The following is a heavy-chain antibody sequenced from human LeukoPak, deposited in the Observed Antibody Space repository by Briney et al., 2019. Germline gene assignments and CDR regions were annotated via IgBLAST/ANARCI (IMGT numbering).Heavy chain of an antibody. D-gene: IGHD1-26*01. J-gene: IGHJ4*02. V-gene: IGHV4-38-2*02. CDR1: GYSISSGYY. CDR3: ARDREWELLRRGVFDY. Sequence: SETLSLTCTVSGYSISSGYYWGWLRQPPGKGLEWIGSIYHSGSTYYNPSLKSRVTISVDTSKNQFSLKLSSVTAADTAVYYCARDREWELLRRGVFDYWGQGTLVTVSS. CDR2: IYHSGST.